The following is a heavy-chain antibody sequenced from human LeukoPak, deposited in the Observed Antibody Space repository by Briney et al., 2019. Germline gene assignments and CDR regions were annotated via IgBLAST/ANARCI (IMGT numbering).Heavy chain of an antibody. J-gene: IGHJ4*02. CDR1: GFTFSSYA. Sequence: PGGSLRLSCAASGFTFSSYAMHWVRQAPGKGLEWVSSISGSGGSTNYADSVKGRFTISRDNSKNTLYLQMISLRAEDTAVYYCARVRSDFDYWGQGTLVTVSS. V-gene: IGHV3-23*01. CDR3: ARVRSDFDY. CDR2: ISGSGGST.